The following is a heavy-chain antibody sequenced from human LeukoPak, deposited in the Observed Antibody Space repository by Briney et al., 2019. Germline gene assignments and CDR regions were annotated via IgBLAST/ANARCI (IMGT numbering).Heavy chain of an antibody. J-gene: IGHJ4*02. CDR1: GGSINSGDEY. V-gene: IGHV4-30-4*01. D-gene: IGHD2-8*01. CDR2: SYYSGST. CDR3: ARVRAEVSDY. Sequence: TSETLSLTCTVSGGSINSGDEYWSWIRQPPGKGLEWIGYSYYSGSTYYNPSLQSRVTIPADTSKNHFALKQSSVTAGDTAGDYCARVRAEVSDYWGEGTLVTVSS.